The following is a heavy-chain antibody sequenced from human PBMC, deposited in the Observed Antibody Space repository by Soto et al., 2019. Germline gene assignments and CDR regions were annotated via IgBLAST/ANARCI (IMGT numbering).Heavy chain of an antibody. CDR1: GFTFSSYA. D-gene: IGHD6-6*01. CDR2: ISVSGGST. V-gene: IGHV3-23*01. CDR3: AKEGSSSLYYFDY. Sequence: EVHLLESGGGLVQPGVSLRLSCAASGFTFSSYAMSWVREAPGKGLEWVSTISVSGGSTYYADSVKGRFTSSRDNSKNTLYLQMNSLRGEDTAVYYCAKEGSSSLYYFDYWGQGTLVTVSS. J-gene: IGHJ4*02.